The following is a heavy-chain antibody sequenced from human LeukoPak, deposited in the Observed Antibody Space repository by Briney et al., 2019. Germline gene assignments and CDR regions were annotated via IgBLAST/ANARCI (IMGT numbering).Heavy chain of an antibody. D-gene: IGHD1-26*01. Sequence: GGSLRLSCAASGFTFSGSTMHWVRQASGKGLEWVGRIRSKANNYATAYATSVKGRFTLPRDDSKNTAYLQMNSLKTEDTAVYYCIRGAASGSYYGFDVWGQGATVTVSS. CDR1: GFTFSGST. CDR2: IRSKANNYAT. V-gene: IGHV3-73*01. J-gene: IGHJ6*02. CDR3: IRGAASGSYYGFDV.